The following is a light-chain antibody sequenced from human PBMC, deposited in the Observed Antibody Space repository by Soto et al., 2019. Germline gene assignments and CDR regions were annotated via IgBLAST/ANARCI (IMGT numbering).Light chain of an antibody. V-gene: IGKV1-5*03. CDR1: HSISNW. CDR2: RAS. CDR3: QQYDNYSRT. Sequence: DIQMTQSPSTLSASVGDRVTITCRASHSISNWLAWYQQKPGKAPKLLIYRASNLEGGVPSRFSGSGSGTEFTLTISSLQPDDFATYYCQQYDNYSRTFGHGTKIDI. J-gene: IGKJ1*01.